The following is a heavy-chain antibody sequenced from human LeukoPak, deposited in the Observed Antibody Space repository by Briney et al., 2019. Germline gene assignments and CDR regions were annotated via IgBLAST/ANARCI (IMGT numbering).Heavy chain of an antibody. J-gene: IGHJ5*02. D-gene: IGHD3-10*01. V-gene: IGHV3-74*01. CDR3: ASIPKDYGSGVVA. Sequence: GGSLRLFCAASGFTFSSYWMHWVRQAPGKGLVWVSRINSDGSSTSYADSVKGRFTISRDNAKNSLYLQMNSLRAEDTAVYYCASIPKDYGSGVVAWGQGTLVTVSS. CDR1: GFTFSSYW. CDR2: INSDGSST.